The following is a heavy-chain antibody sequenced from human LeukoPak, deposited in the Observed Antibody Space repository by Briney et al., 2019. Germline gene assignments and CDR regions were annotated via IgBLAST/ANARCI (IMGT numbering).Heavy chain of an antibody. CDR1: GGTFSSYA. V-gene: IGHV1-69*01. Sequence: SVKVSCKASGGTFSSYAISWVRQAPGQGLEWMGGIIPIFGTANYAQKFQGRVTITADESTSTAYMELSSLRSEDTAVYYCASNFGIQLWSDPFDYWGQGTLVTVPS. D-gene: IGHD5-18*01. CDR2: IIPIFGTA. CDR3: ASNFGIQLWSDPFDY. J-gene: IGHJ4*02.